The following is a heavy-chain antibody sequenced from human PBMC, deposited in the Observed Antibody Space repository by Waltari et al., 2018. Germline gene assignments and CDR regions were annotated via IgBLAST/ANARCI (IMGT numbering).Heavy chain of an antibody. CDR1: GFTFTAHA. J-gene: IGHJ4*02. CDR3: TKDRRGYDQPVDF. Sequence: EVQLLESGGDLVQPGGSLRLSCVASGFTFTAHAISWVRQAPGKGLEWVSSISGSGTGTYYADSAKGRFTISRDNSKNTLYLQMNSLRAEDTAVYYCTKDRRGYDQPVDFWGQGTLVTVSS. CDR2: ISGSGTGT. V-gene: IGHV3-23*01. D-gene: IGHD5-12*01.